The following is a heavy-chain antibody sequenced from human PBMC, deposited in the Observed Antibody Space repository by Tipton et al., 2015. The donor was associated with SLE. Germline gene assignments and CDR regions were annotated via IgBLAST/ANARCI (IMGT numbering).Heavy chain of an antibody. Sequence: TLSLTCTVSGGSISSYYWSWVRQPPGKGLEWIGYIYSSGSTNYNPSLKSRVTISVDTSKNQFSLKLSSVTAADTAVYYCARGQPGSYAIDYWGQGTLVTVSS. CDR2: IYSSGST. CDR1: GGSISSYY. J-gene: IGHJ4*02. CDR3: ARGQPGSYAIDY. V-gene: IGHV4-59*01. D-gene: IGHD1-26*01.